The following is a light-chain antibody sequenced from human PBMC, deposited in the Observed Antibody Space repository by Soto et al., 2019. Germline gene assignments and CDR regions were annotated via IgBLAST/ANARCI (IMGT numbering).Light chain of an antibody. Sequence: DTQMTQSPSTLSASVGDTVTITCRASQSVSMWLAWFQQKPGKAPRLLIYGASNLESGVPSRFSGSGSGTQFTLTISSLQPEDAATYYCQQYNTYLTWTFGQGTKVDIE. CDR2: GAS. CDR1: QSVSMW. J-gene: IGKJ1*01. V-gene: IGKV1-5*01. CDR3: QQYNTYLTWT.